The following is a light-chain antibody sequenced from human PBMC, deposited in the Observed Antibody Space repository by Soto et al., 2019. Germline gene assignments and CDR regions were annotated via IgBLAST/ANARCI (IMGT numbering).Light chain of an antibody. V-gene: IGLV2-23*01. J-gene: IGLJ3*02. CDR3: CSYAGGNNLV. Sequence: QSALTQPASVAWAPGQAITIPCTGSDNDFGFYHLVSWYQQHPGKAHKLIVYEDINRPSGASGRFSGSKSANTASLTVAGLQAADEAHYYCCSYAGGNNLVVCGGTKLTV. CDR1: DNDFGFYHL. CDR2: EDI.